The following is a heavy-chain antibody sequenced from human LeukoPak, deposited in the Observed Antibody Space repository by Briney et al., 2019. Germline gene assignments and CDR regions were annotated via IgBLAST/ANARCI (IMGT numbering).Heavy chain of an antibody. CDR1: GGTFSSYA. CDR2: IIPIFGTA. D-gene: IGHD2/OR15-2a*01. V-gene: IGHV1-69*05. CDR3: ATYTEYSLDAFDI. Sequence: ASVKVSCKASGGTFSSYAISWVRQAPGQGLEWMGGIIPIFGTANYAQKFQGRVTITTDESTSTAYMELSSLRSEDTAVYYCATYTEYSLDAFDIWGQGTMVTVSS. J-gene: IGHJ3*02.